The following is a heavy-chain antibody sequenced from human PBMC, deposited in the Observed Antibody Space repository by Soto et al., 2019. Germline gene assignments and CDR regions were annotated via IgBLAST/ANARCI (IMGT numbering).Heavy chain of an antibody. J-gene: IGHJ3*02. Sequence: QVQLVDSGGGVVQPGTSLRLSCVGSGFAFINYGIHWVRXXXXXXXXXXXVITYDGNNQYYGDSVKGRFTISRDDSRXXXXXXXXXXXXXXXXXXXXXXXXXXXXXXXLDAFHILGQGTMVTVSS. CDR1: GFAFINYG. CDR2: ITYDGNNQ. V-gene: IGHV3-30*03. CDR3: XXXXXXXXXXXLDAFHI.